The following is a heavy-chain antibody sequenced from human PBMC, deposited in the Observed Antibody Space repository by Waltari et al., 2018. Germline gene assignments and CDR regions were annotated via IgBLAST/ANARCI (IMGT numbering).Heavy chain of an antibody. CDR1: GYTFTGYY. D-gene: IGHD3-10*02. CDR2: INPNSGGT. V-gene: IGHV1-2*06. CDR3: ARAMLRGGFDY. Sequence: QVQLVQSGAEVKKPGASVKVSCKASGYTFTGYYIHLGRQAPGKGLEWMGRINPNSGGTNYAQKFQGRVTMTRDTSISTAYMELSRLRSDDTAVYYCARAMLRGGFDYWGQGTLVTVSS. J-gene: IGHJ4*02.